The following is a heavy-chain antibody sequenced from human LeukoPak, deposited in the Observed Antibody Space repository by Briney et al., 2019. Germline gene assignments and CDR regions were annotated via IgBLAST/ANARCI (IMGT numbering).Heavy chain of an antibody. D-gene: IGHD5-18*01. CDR3: ARRAPYSYEWSTLDY. CDR2: IYYSGST. V-gene: IGHV4-59*08. Sequence: SETLSPTCTVSGGSISSYYWSWIRQPPGKGLEWIGYIYYSGSTNYNPSLKSRVTISVDTSKNQFSLKLSSVTAADTAVYYCARRAPYSYEWSTLDYWGQGTLVTVSS. CDR1: GGSISSYY. J-gene: IGHJ4*02.